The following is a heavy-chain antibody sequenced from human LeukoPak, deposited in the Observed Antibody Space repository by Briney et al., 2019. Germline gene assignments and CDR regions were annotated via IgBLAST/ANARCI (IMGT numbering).Heavy chain of an antibody. CDR1: GFTFSSYG. CDR2: ISYDGSNK. J-gene: IGHJ4*02. V-gene: IGHV3-30*18. D-gene: IGHD2-2*01. CDR3: AKDPDIVVVPAKPTGFDY. Sequence: PGRSLRLSCAVSGFTFSSYGMHWVRQAPGKGLEWVAVISYDGSNKYYADSVKGRFTISRDNSKNTLYLQMNSLRAEDTAVYYCAKDPDIVVVPAKPTGFDYWGQGTLVTVSS.